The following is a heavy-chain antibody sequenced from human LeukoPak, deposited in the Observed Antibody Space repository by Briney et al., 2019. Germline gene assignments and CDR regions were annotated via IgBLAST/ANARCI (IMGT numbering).Heavy chain of an antibody. CDR1: GFTFSDYY. J-gene: IGHJ4*02. D-gene: IGHD4-17*01. CDR2: ISSSGSTI. CDR3: ASYCWDPDYGDYEGNY. V-gene: IGHV3-11*01. Sequence: GGSLRLSCAASGFTFSDYYMSWIRQAPGKGLEWVSYISSSGSTIYYADSVKGRFTISRDNAKNSLYLQMNSLRAEDTAVYYCASYCWDPDYGDYEGNYGGQGTLVTVSS.